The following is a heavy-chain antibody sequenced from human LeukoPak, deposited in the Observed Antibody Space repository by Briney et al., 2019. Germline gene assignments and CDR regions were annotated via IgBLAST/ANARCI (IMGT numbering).Heavy chain of an antibody. V-gene: IGHV3-7*01. CDR3: ARDRDIAAADNFDY. J-gene: IGHJ4*02. CDR1: GFNFGPYW. CDR2: INGDGSEK. Sequence: PGGSLRLSCVASGFNFGPYWMSWVRQAPGKGPEWVANINGDGSEKFYVNSVKGRFTISRDNAKNSLYLQMNSLTAEDTAVYYCARDRDIAAADNFDYWGQGTLVTVSS. D-gene: IGHD6-13*01.